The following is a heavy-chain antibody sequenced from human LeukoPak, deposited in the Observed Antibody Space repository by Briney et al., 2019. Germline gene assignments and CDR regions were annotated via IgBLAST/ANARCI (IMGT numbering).Heavy chain of an antibody. V-gene: IGHV3-23*01. J-gene: IGHJ4*02. CDR3: ARRDIVVVVSASDY. CDR2: ITASGDRT. CDR1: GFTFSDYV. Sequence: GRSLRLSCAASGFTFSDYVMIWVRQAPGKGLEWVSGITASGDRTFYGDSVRGRFTMSRDNSKNTVYLQMNSLRVDDTAVYYCARRDIVVVVSASDYWGQGTLVTVSS. D-gene: IGHD2-15*01.